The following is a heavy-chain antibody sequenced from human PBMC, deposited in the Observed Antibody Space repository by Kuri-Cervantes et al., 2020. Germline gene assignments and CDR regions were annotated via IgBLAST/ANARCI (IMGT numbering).Heavy chain of an antibody. CDR1: SGSISSYY. J-gene: IGHJ4*02. Sequence: SETLSLTCTVSSGSISSYYWSWIRQPPGKGLEWIGYIYYSGSTYYNPSLKSRVTISVDTSKNQFSLKLSSVTAADTAVYYCARAEYSSGWYVYFDYWGQGTLVTVSS. CDR2: IYYSGST. CDR3: ARAEYSSGWYVYFDY. D-gene: IGHD6-19*01. V-gene: IGHV4-59*01.